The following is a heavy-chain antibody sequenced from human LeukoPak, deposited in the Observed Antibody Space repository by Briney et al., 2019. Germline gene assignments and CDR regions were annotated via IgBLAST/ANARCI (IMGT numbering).Heavy chain of an antibody. J-gene: IGHJ4*02. CDR2: ISGSGGST. Sequence: GGSLRLSCAASGFTFSSSGMSWVRQTPGKGLEWVSAISGSGGSTYYADSVKGRFTISRDNSKNTLYLQMNSLRAEDTAVYYCAKHSHDGSAPYYEVQLDYWGQGTLVTVSS. D-gene: IGHD3-22*01. V-gene: IGHV3-23*01. CDR3: AKHSHDGSAPYYEVQLDY. CDR1: GFTFSSSG.